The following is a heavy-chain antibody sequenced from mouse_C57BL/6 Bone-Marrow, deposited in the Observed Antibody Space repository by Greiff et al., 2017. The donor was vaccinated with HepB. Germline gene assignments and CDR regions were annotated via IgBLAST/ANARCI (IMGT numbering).Heavy chain of an antibody. CDR2: INPNNGGT. CDR3: ARGASNYGFDY. CDR1: GYTFTDYY. V-gene: IGHV1-26*01. Sequence: VQLQQSGPELVKPGASVKISCKASGYTFTDYYMNWVKQSHGKSLEWMGDINPNNGGTSYNQKFKGKATLTVDKSSSTAYMELRSLTSEDSAAYYCARGASNYGFDYWGKGTTLTVSS. J-gene: IGHJ2*01. D-gene: IGHD2-5*01.